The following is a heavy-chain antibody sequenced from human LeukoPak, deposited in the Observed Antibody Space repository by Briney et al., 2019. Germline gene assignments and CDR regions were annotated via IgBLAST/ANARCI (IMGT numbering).Heavy chain of an antibody. Sequence: PSETLSLTCTVSGGSISSSSYYWGWIRQPPGKGLEWIGSIYYSGSTYYNPSLKSRVTISVDTSKNQFSLKLSSVTAADTAVYYCARHGSCSSGWYPYYFDYWRQGTLVTVSS. CDR1: GGSISSSSYY. CDR3: ARHGSCSSGWYPYYFDY. V-gene: IGHV4-39*01. D-gene: IGHD6-19*01. CDR2: IYYSGST. J-gene: IGHJ4*02.